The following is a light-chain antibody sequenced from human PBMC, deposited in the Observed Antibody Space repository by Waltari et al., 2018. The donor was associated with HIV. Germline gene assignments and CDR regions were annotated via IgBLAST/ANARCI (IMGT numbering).Light chain of an antibody. CDR1: YIGSKN. CDR2: YDS. J-gene: IGLJ2*01. CDR3: QIWDSSLDHVL. V-gene: IGLV3-21*04. Sequence: SYVLTQTPSVSLAPGKTARITCGGNYIGSKNVHWYQQKPGQAPVLVIYYDSDRPSGIPERVSGSNSGNTATLTISRVEAGDEADYYCQIWDSSLDHVLFGGGTKLTVL.